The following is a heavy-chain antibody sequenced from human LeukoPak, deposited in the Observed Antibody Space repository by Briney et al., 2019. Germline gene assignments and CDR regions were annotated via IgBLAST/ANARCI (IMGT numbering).Heavy chain of an antibody. CDR2: IYYSGST. Sequence: SETLSLTCIVSGGSISSTNYYWAWIRQPPGKGLEWVGSIYYSGSTYYNPSLRSRVTISVDTSKNQFSLKLTSVTAADTAVYYCARHWDYDAFDIWGQGTMVTVSS. CDR1: GGSISSTNYY. V-gene: IGHV4-39*01. D-gene: IGHD1-26*01. J-gene: IGHJ3*02. CDR3: ARHWDYDAFDI.